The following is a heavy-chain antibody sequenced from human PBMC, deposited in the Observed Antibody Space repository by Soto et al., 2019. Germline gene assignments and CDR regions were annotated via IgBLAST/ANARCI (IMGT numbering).Heavy chain of an antibody. CDR3: AKEGPITNWYFDY. V-gene: IGHV3-30*18. CDR1: GFTFSNYG. Sequence: QVQLVESGGGVVQPGRSLRLSWAASGFTFSNYGMHWVRQAPGKGLEWVIVISYDGNVAYYADSVKGRFTISRDNSKNTLYLQMNSLRTEDTAMYYCAKEGPITNWYFDYWGQGTLVTVSS. J-gene: IGHJ4*02. D-gene: IGHD1-1*01. CDR2: ISYDGNVA.